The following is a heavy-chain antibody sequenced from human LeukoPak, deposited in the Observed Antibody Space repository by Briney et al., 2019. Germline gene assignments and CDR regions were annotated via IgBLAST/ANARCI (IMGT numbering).Heavy chain of an antibody. CDR3: AREGQLWFGELLPMDV. CDR2: ISYDGSNK. J-gene: IGHJ6*02. V-gene: IGHV3-30-3*01. Sequence: GGSLRLSCAASGVTFSSYAMHWVRQAPGKGLEWVAVISYDGSNKYYADSVKGRFTISRDNSKNTLYLQMNSLRAEDTAVYYCAREGQLWFGELLPMDVWGQGTTVTVSS. CDR1: GVTFSSYA. D-gene: IGHD3-10*01.